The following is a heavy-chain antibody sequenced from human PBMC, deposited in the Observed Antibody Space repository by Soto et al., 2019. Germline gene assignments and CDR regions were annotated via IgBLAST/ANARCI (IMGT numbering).Heavy chain of an antibody. D-gene: IGHD6-19*01. Sequence: GGSLRLSCAASGFTFSNAWMSWVRQAPGKGLEWVGRIKSNTDGGTTDYAAPVKGRFTISRDDSKNTLYLQMNSLKTEDTAVYYCTTDGDIAVAGRNQIDYWGQGTLVTVSS. CDR2: IKSNTDGGTT. CDR3: TTDGDIAVAGRNQIDY. J-gene: IGHJ4*02. V-gene: IGHV3-15*01. CDR1: GFTFSNAW.